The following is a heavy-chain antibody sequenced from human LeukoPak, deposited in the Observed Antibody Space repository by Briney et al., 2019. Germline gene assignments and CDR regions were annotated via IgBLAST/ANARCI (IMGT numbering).Heavy chain of an antibody. CDR1: AFSFSKFA. Sequence: PGGSLRLSCAASAFSFSKFALIWVRQAPGKGLEWVAVISYDGSNKYYADSVKGRFTISRDNSKNTLYLQMNSLRAEDTAVYYCARSRVGATGLTTVDFDYWGQGTLVTVSS. J-gene: IGHJ4*02. CDR2: ISYDGSNK. V-gene: IGHV3-30*08. D-gene: IGHD1-26*01. CDR3: ARSRVGATGLTTVDFDY.